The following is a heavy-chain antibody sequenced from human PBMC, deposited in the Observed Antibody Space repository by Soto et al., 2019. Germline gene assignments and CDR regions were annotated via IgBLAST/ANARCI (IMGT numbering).Heavy chain of an antibody. Sequence: SLRLSCAASGFTFSSYGMHWVRQAPGKGLEWVAVISYDGSNKYYADSVKGRFTISRDNSKNTLYLQMNSLRAEDTAVYYCAKDSVADNSVDYWGQGTLVTVSS. CDR2: ISYDGSNK. CDR1: GFTFSSYG. CDR3: AKDSVADNSVDY. V-gene: IGHV3-30*18. D-gene: IGHD6-19*01. J-gene: IGHJ4*02.